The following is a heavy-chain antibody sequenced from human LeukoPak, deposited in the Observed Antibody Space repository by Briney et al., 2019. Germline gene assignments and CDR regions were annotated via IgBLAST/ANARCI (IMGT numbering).Heavy chain of an antibody. V-gene: IGHV3-48*01. CDR2: ISTTSSPI. D-gene: IGHD2/OR15-2a*01. J-gene: IGHJ4*02. CDR1: GFTFSAYD. Sequence: GGSLRLSCAASGFTFSAYDMNWVRQAPGRGPGWVSHISTTSSPIYYAGSVKGRFTISRDDAKNSVYLQMNSLRPEDTAVYYCARAFDYWGRGTLVTVSS. CDR3: ARAFDY.